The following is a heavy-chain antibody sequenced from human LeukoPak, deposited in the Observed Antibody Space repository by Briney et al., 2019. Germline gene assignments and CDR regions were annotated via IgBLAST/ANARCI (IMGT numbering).Heavy chain of an antibody. V-gene: IGHV4-39*07. D-gene: IGHD2-2*01. Sequence: PSETLSLTCTASGGTISSSSYYWGRIRQPPGQELEWIGSIYYSGSTYYNPSLKSRVTISVDTSKNQFSLKLSSVTAADTAGYYCARGAYQLLDWFDPGGQGTRVTVSS. J-gene: IGHJ5*02. CDR1: GGTISSSSYY. CDR2: IYYSGST. CDR3: ARGAYQLLDWFDP.